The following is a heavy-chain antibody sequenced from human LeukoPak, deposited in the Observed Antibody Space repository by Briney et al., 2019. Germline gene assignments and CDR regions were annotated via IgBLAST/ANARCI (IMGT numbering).Heavy chain of an antibody. CDR2: ISWNSGSI. V-gene: IGHV3-9*01. D-gene: IGHD6-19*01. Sequence: PGRSLRLSCAASGFTFDDYAMHWVRQAPGKGLEWVSGISWNSGSIGYADSVKGRFTISRDNAKNSLYLQMNSLRAEDTALYYCAKDKSVAGTDAFDIWGQGTMVTVSS. CDR1: GFTFDDYA. J-gene: IGHJ3*02. CDR3: AKDKSVAGTDAFDI.